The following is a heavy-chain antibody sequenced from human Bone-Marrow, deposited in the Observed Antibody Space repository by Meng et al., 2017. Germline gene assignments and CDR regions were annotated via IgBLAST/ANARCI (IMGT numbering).Heavy chain of an antibody. J-gene: IGHJ4*02. Sequence: QVQLQESGLGLLKPSETLSLTCAVYGGSFSGYYWSWIRQPPGKGLEWIGEINHSGSTNYNPSLKSRVTISVDTSKNQFSLKLSSVTAADTAVYYCARGGYCSGGSCNWGQGTLVTVSS. CDR3: ARGGYCSGGSCN. CDR1: GGSFSGYY. CDR2: INHSGST. V-gene: IGHV4-34*01. D-gene: IGHD2-15*01.